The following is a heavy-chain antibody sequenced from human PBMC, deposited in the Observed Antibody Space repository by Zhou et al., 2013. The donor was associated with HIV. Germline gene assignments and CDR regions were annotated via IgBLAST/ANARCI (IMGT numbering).Heavy chain of an antibody. J-gene: IGHJ5*02. CDR2: IIPIFGTA. CDR3: ARVGAGRFLEWLPHWFDP. V-gene: IGHV1-69*05. CDR1: GGTFSSYA. D-gene: IGHD3-3*01. Sequence: QVQLVQSGAEVKKPGSSVKVSCKASGGTFSSYAISWVRQAPGQGLEWMGGIIPIFGTANYAQKFQGRVTITTDESTSTAYMELSSLRSEDTAVYYCARVGAGRFLEWLPHWFDPWGQGTLVTVSS.